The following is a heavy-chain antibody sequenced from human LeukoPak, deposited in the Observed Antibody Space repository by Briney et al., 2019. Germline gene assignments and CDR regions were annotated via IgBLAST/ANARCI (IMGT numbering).Heavy chain of an antibody. J-gene: IGHJ4*02. CDR3: ARWGSTSCYDY. D-gene: IGHD2-2*01. CDR1: GFTFSTYG. CDR2: ISTNGDST. Sequence: TGGSLRLSCAATGFTFSTYGMTWVRQAPGKGLEYVSAISTNGDSTYYADSVKGRFTISRDNSKNTLFLQMGSLRADDMAVYYCARWGSTSCYDYWGQGTLVTVSS. V-gene: IGHV3-64*02.